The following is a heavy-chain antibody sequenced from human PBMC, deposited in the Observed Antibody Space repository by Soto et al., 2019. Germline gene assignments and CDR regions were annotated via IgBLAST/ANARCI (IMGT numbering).Heavy chain of an antibody. J-gene: IGHJ4*02. Sequence: GGSLRLSCAASGFTFSSYEMNWVRQAPGKGLEWVSYISSSGSTIYYADSVKGRFTISRDNAKNSLYLQMNSLRAEDTAVYYRARTTSSIAARYIDYWGQGTLVTVSS. CDR1: GFTFSSYE. D-gene: IGHD6-6*01. V-gene: IGHV3-48*03. CDR3: ARTTSSIAARYIDY. CDR2: ISSSGSTI.